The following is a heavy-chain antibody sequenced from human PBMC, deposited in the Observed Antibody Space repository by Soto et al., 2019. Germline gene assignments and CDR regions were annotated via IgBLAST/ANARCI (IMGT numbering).Heavy chain of an antibody. J-gene: IGHJ4*02. Sequence: EVKVVESGGDFVKPGGSLRLSCATSGFMFSSAWMSWVRQAPGKSLEWVGRIKSRSDGGARDYAAPVKGRFNISRDDSKHMVYLQMDSLKVEDSAVYYCVEGWNDFWGQGTLVTVSS. CDR2: IKSRSDGGAR. V-gene: IGHV3-15*01. CDR3: VEGWNDF. CDR1: GFMFSSAW. D-gene: IGHD1-1*01.